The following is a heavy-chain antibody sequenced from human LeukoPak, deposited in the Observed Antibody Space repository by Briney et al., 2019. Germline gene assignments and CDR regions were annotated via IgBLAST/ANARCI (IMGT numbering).Heavy chain of an antibody. CDR2: IWYDGINK. CDR3: ARDYYDSSGQLHAGARAFDI. D-gene: IGHD3-22*01. V-gene: IGHV3-33*08. Sequence: GGSLRLSCAASGFAFSTYNMNWVRQAPGKGLEWVAIIWYDGINKYCADSVKGRFTISRDNSKNTLYLQMNSLRAEDTAVYYCARDYYDSSGQLHAGARAFDIWGQGTMVTVSS. J-gene: IGHJ3*02. CDR1: GFAFSTYN.